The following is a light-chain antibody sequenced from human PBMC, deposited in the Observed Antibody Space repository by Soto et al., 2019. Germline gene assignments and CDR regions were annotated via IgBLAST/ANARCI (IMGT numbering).Light chain of an antibody. CDR2: AAS. CDR1: QDISSY. CDR3: QQLNSYPLT. Sequence: DIQLTQSPSFLSASVGDRVTITCRASQDISSYLAWYQQKPGKAPKLLNDAASTLQSGIPSSFRGSGSATEFTLKISSLQPEDYATYYCQQLNSYPLTFGGGTKVEIK. V-gene: IGKV1-9*01. J-gene: IGKJ4*01.